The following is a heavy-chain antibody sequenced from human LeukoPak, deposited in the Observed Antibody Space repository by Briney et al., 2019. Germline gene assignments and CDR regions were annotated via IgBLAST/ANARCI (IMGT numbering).Heavy chain of an antibody. V-gene: IGHV4-61*02. J-gene: IGHJ4*02. D-gene: IGHD4-17*01. CDR3: AVSSDYGAGHFDY. CDR1: GGSISSGSYY. CDR2: IYTSGST. Sequence: SETLSLTCTVSGGSISSGSYYWSWIRQPAGKGLEWIGRIYTSGSTNYNPSLKSRVTISVDTSKNQFSLKLSSVTAADTAVYYCAVSSDYGAGHFDYWGQGTLVTVSS.